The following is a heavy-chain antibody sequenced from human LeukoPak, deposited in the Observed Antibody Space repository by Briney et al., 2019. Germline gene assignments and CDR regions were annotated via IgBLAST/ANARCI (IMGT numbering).Heavy chain of an antibody. V-gene: IGHV3-9*01. CDR3: AKDSVDILTGPDY. CDR1: GVTFEVFA. D-gene: IGHD3-9*01. J-gene: IGHJ4*02. Sequence: GRSLRLSCAASGVTFEVFAVHCVRQAPGEGLEWGSGISWNSGSIGYADSVKGRFTISRDNAKNSLYLQMNSLIAEDTALYYCAKDSVDILTGPDYWGKGPRVTVPS. CDR2: ISWNSGSI.